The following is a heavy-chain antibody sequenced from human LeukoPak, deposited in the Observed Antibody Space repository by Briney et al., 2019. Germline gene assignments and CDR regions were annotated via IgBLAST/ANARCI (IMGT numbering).Heavy chain of an antibody. J-gene: IGHJ4*02. CDR1: EFTFSSYW. Sequence: GGSLRLSCAASEFTFSSYWMIWVRQAPGKGLEWVANINQDGSKKYYVDSVKGRFTISRDNAKNSLYLQMNSLRAEDTAVYYCARLQESAIDYWGRGTLVTVSS. V-gene: IGHV3-7*01. CDR3: ARLQESAIDY. CDR2: INQDGSKK. D-gene: IGHD2-2*01.